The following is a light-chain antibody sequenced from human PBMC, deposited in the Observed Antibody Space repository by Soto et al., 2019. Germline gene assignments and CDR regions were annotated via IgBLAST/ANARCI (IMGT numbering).Light chain of an antibody. CDR2: GNS. CDR3: QSYDSXSVV. CDR1: SSNIGAGYD. V-gene: IGLV1-40*01. J-gene: IGLJ2*01. Sequence: QSVLTQPPSVSGAPGQRVTISCTGSSSNIGAGYDVHWYQQLPGTAPKLLIYGNSNRPSGVPDRFSGSKSGTSASLAITGLQAEDEADYYCQSYDSXSVVFGGGTK.